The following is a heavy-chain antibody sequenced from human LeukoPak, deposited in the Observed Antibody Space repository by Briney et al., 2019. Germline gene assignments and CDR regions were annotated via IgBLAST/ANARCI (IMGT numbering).Heavy chain of an antibody. Sequence: GGSLRLSCAASGFTFSSYAMHWVRQAPGKGLEWVAVISYDGSNKYYADSVKGRFTISRDNSKNTLYLQMNSLRAEDTAAYYCAKNPYYYGSGSYSEFDYWGQGTLVTVSS. CDR3: AKNPYYYGSGSYSEFDY. D-gene: IGHD3-10*01. CDR1: GFTFSSYA. CDR2: ISYDGSNK. V-gene: IGHV3-30*04. J-gene: IGHJ4*02.